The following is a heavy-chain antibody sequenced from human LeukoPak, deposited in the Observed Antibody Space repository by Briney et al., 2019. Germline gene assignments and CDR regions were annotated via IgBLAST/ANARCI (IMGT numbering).Heavy chain of an antibody. J-gene: IGHJ4*02. CDR2: IYYTGST. V-gene: IGHV4-59*01. CDR3: ARGPYYSDSVTYSFDY. CDR1: GGSISTFY. D-gene: IGHD3-22*01. Sequence: SETLSLTCTVSGGSISTFYWSWLRQPPGKGLEWIGYIYYTGSTNYNSSLTSRVTISVDTSKNQFSLKLNSVTAADTAVYYCARGPYYSDSVTYSFDYWGQGALVTVSS.